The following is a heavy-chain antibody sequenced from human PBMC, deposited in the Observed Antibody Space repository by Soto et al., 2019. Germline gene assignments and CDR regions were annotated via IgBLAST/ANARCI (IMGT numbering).Heavy chain of an antibody. CDR1: GFTFSSYW. CDR3: AGECWGLLFGRLYYYYSGMAA. J-gene: IGHJ6*02. Sequence: EVQLVESGGGLVQPGGSLRLSCAASGFTFSSYWMSWVRQAPGKGLEWVANIKQDGSEKYYVDSVKGRFTISRDNAKNPLYLQLKGLGAEDTVVYYWAGECWGLLFGRLYYYYSGMAAWGQGTTVTASS. D-gene: IGHD2-21*02. V-gene: IGHV3-7*01. CDR2: IKQDGSEK.